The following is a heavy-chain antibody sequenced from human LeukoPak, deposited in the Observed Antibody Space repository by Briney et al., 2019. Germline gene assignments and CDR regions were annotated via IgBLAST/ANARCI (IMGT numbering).Heavy chain of an antibody. V-gene: IGHV1-2*02. Sequence: ASVTVSCKASGYTFTGYYMHWVRQAPGQGLEWMGWINPNSGGTNYAQKFRGRVTMTRDTSISTAYMELSRLRSDDTAVYYCARAYGSGSLLYYYYYGMDVWGQGTTVTVSS. J-gene: IGHJ6*02. CDR2: INPNSGGT. D-gene: IGHD3-10*01. CDR1: GYTFTGYY. CDR3: ARAYGSGSLLYYYYYGMDV.